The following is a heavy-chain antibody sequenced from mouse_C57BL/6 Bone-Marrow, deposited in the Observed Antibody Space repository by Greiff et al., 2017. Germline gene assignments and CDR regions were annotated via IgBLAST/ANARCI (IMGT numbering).Heavy chain of an antibody. J-gene: IGHJ1*03. CDR3: ARKRDYYGSSYWYFDV. Sequence: VKVVESGPGLVAPSPSLSITCTVSGFSLTSYAISWVRQPPGKGLEWLGVIWTGGGTNYNSAHKSRMSISKDNSESQVFLKMNSLQTDDTARYYWARKRDYYGSSYWYFDVWGTGTTVTVSS. CDR1: GFSLTSYA. V-gene: IGHV2-9-1*01. D-gene: IGHD1-1*01. CDR2: IWTGGGT.